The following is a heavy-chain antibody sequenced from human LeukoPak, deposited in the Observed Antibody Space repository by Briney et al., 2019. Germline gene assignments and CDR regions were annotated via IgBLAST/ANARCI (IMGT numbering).Heavy chain of an antibody. J-gene: IGHJ4*02. Sequence: PGRSLRLSCAASGFTFSSYGMHWVRQAPGKGLEWVAVISYDGSNKYYADSVKGRFTISRDNSKNTLYLQMNSLRAEDTAVYSCAKNSGGYLFDYWGQGTLVTVSS. CDR1: GFTFSSYG. V-gene: IGHV3-30*18. CDR2: ISYDGSNK. D-gene: IGHD1-26*01. CDR3: AKNSGGYLFDY.